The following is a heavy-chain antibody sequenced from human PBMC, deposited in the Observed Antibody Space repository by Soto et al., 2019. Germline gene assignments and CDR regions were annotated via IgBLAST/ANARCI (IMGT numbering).Heavy chain of an antibody. CDR1: GFTFSNYY. CDR3: AGGHLWFGVPYYYYGMDV. V-gene: IGHV3-11*05. CDR2: ISSSSSYT. J-gene: IGHJ6*02. D-gene: IGHD3-10*01. Sequence: QVQLVESGGGLVKPGGSLRLSCAASGFTFSNYYMSWIRQAPGKGLEWVSYISSSSSYTNYADSVKGRFTISRDNAQNSLYLQMNSLRAEATAVYYCAGGHLWFGVPYYYYGMDVWGQGTTVTVSS.